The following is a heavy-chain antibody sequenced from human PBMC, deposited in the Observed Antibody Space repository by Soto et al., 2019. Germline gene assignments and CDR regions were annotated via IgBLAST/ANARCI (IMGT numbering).Heavy chain of an antibody. CDR3: ADGGRYPYY. J-gene: IGHJ4*02. CDR2: ISAGGDGT. CDR1: GFSFSSYA. Sequence: PGGSLRLSCAASGFSFSSYAMGWVRQAPGKGLDWVSSISAGGDGTYYADSVKGRFTISRDNSKNTVYLQMTSLRADDTAVYYCADGGRYPYYWGQGTMVTVYS. D-gene: IGHD1-26*01. V-gene: IGHV3-23*01.